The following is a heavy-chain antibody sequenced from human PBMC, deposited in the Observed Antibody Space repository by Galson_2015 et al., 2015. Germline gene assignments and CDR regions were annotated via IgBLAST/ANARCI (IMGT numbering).Heavy chain of an antibody. CDR1: GFTFSSDA. CDR2: IKQDGNEK. CDR3: ARRGPSPD. D-gene: IGHD3-10*01. Sequence: SLRLSCAASGFTFSSDAMNWVRQAPGKGLEWVANIKQDGNEKYYADSVKGRFTIFRDNAKNLLYLQMNNLRVEDTAVYYCARRGPSPDWGQGTLVTVSS. V-gene: IGHV3-7*01. J-gene: IGHJ4*02.